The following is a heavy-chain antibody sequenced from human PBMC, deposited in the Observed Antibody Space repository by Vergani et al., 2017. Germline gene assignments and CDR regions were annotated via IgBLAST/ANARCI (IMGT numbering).Heavy chain of an antibody. V-gene: IGHV3-72*01. J-gene: IGHJ6*02. CDR3: ASYGGNTYYYYYGMDV. D-gene: IGHD4-23*01. Sequence: EVQLVESGGGLVQPGGSLRLSCAASGFTFSDHYMDWVRQAPGKGLEWVGRTRNKANSYTTEYAASVKGRFTISRDDSKNSLYLQMNSLKTEDTAVYYCASYGGNTYYYYYGMDVWGQGTTVTVSS. CDR1: GFTFSDHY. CDR2: TRNKANSYTT.